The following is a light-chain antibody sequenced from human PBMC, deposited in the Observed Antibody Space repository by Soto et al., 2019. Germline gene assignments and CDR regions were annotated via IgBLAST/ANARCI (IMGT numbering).Light chain of an antibody. J-gene: IGKJ5*01. CDR2: KAS. CDR3: QQYNNLPPIT. Sequence: DIQMNQSPSTLSASVGDRVTITCRASQSISNWLAWYQQKPGKAPKLLIYKASSLESGVPSRFSGSGSGTEFTLTISSLQPDDFATYYCQQYNNLPPITFGQGARLEIK. V-gene: IGKV1-5*03. CDR1: QSISNW.